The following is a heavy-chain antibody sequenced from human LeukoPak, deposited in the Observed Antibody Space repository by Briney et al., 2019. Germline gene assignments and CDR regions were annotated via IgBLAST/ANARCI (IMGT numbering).Heavy chain of an antibody. Sequence: VASVKVSCKVSGYTLTELSMHWVRQAPGKGLEWMGGFDPEDGETIYAQKFQGRVTMTEDTSTDTAYMELSSLRSEDTAVYYCARARGLRFLEWARYYYGMDVWGQGTTVTVSS. D-gene: IGHD3-3*01. CDR1: GYTLTELS. CDR2: FDPEDGET. V-gene: IGHV1-24*01. J-gene: IGHJ6*02. CDR3: ARARGLRFLEWARYYYGMDV.